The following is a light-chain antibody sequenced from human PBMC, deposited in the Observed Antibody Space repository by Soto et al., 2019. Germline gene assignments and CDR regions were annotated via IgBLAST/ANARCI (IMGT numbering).Light chain of an antibody. CDR1: QNILTY. Sequence: DIQMTQSPSSLSASVGDRVTITCRSSQNILTYLNWYQQKAGEVPRFLIYAASNLQDGVPSRFSGRESGTEFTLTISSLQPGDFATYFCQQSYSVPLTFGQGTKLE. CDR3: QQSYSVPLT. CDR2: AAS. V-gene: IGKV1-39*01. J-gene: IGKJ2*01.